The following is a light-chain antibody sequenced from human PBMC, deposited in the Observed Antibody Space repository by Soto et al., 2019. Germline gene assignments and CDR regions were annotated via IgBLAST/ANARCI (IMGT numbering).Light chain of an antibody. V-gene: IGLV1-44*01. J-gene: IGLJ1*01. CDR3: SSYTSGSTPYV. CDR2: SDN. CDR1: SSNIGSNT. Sequence: QSVLAQPPSASGTPGQRVTISCSGSSSNIGSNTVNWYQQLPGTAPKVLIYSDNQRPSGVSNRFSGSKSGNTASLTISGLQAEDEADYYCSSYTSGSTPYVFGTGTKVTVL.